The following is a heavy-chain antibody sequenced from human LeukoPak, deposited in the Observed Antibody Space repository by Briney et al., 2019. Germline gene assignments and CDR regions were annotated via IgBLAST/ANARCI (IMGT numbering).Heavy chain of an antibody. V-gene: IGHV1-69*05. J-gene: IGHJ6*03. CDR3: ASGGYSYGYYYYYYMDV. Sequence: SVKVSCKASGGTFSSYAISWVRQAPGQGLEWMGGIIPIFGTANYAQKFQGRVTITTDESTSTAYMELSSLRSEDTAVYYCASGGYSYGYYYYYYMDVWGKGTTVTVSS. CDR1: GGTFSSYA. D-gene: IGHD5-18*01. CDR2: IIPIFGTA.